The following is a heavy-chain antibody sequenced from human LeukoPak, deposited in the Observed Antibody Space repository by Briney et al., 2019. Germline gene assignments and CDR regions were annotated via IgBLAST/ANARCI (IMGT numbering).Heavy chain of an antibody. J-gene: IGHJ5*02. Sequence: KPSETLSLTCTVSGASISSSAYYWGWIRQPPGKGLEWIGSIGGSNYYRGSTYYNPSLKSRVTIHVDTSKDQYSLKLSSVTAADTAVYYCARLETSVTEHNWFDPWGQGTLVTVSS. V-gene: IGHV4-39*01. CDR1: GASISSSAYY. CDR2: IGGSNYYRGST. CDR3: ARLETSVTEHNWFDP. D-gene: IGHD2-21*02.